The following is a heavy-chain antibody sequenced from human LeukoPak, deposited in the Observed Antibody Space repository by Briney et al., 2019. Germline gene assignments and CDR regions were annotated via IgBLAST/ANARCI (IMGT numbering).Heavy chain of an antibody. Sequence: ASVKVSCKASGYTFTGYYIHWVRQAPGQGLEWMGWINPHSGGTNYAQKFQGGVTMTRDTSITTAYMELSSLRSDDTAVYYCARDVGEYCSSTNCYASHYWGQGALVTVSS. V-gene: IGHV1-2*02. D-gene: IGHD2-2*01. CDR2: INPHSGGT. J-gene: IGHJ4*02. CDR1: GYTFTGYY. CDR3: ARDVGEYCSSTNCYASHY.